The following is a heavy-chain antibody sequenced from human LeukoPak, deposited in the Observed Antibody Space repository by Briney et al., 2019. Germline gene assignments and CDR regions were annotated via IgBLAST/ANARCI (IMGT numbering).Heavy chain of an antibody. CDR2: ISGSGYYT. V-gene: IGHV3-23*01. J-gene: IGHJ6*03. D-gene: IGHD3-16*01. Sequence: TGGSLRLSCEASGSGFTFGNLGMSWVRQAPGKGLEWLSGISGSGYYTYYADSVKGRFTISRDNSKNTLYIEMNSLRAEDTAVYYCAKDGSWGDYYFYFYMDVWGKGTTVTVSS. CDR1: GSGFTFGNLG. CDR3: AKDGSWGDYYFYFYMDV.